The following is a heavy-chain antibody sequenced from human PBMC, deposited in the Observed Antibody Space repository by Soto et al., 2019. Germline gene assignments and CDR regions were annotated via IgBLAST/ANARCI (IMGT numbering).Heavy chain of an antibody. CDR1: GFTFSSYS. CDR2: ISSSSSYI. J-gene: IGHJ6*02. Sequence: EVQLVESGGSLVKPGGSLRLSCAASGFTFSSYSMNWVRQAPGKGLEWVSSISSSSSYIYYADSVKGRFTISRDNAKNSLYLQMNSLRAEDTAVYYCARETYYYGMDVWGQGTTVTVSS. V-gene: IGHV3-21*01. CDR3: ARETYYYGMDV.